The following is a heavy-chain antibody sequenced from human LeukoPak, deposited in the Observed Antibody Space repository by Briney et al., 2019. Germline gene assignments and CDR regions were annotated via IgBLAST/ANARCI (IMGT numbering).Heavy chain of an antibody. CDR1: GYTFTGYY. CDR2: INPNSGGT. Sequence: ASVKVSCKASGYTFTGYYMHWVQQAPGQGLEWMGWINPNSGGTNYAQKFQGRVTMTRDTSISTAYMELSRLRSDDTAVYYCARSDYYGSGSYGFDPWGQGTLVTVSS. D-gene: IGHD3-10*01. J-gene: IGHJ5*02. V-gene: IGHV1-2*02. CDR3: ARSDYYGSGSYGFDP.